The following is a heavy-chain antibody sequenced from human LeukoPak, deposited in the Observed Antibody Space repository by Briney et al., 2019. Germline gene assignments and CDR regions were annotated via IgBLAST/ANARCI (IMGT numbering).Heavy chain of an antibody. V-gene: IGHV1-8*01. CDR3: AIAAAGVIEIDSIDY. J-gene: IGHJ4*02. CDR2: MNPNSGNT. D-gene: IGHD6-13*01. Sequence: ASVKVSCRASGYTFTSYDINWVRQATGQGLEWMGWMNPNSGNTGYAQKFQGRVTMTRNTSISTAYMELSSLRSEDTAVYYCAIAAAGVIEIDSIDYWGQGTLVTVSS. CDR1: GYTFTSYD.